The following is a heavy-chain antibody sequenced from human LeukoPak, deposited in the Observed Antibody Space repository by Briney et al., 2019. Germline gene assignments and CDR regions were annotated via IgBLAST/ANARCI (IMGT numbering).Heavy chain of an antibody. CDR2: ISRSGSTK. V-gene: IGHV3-48*01. CDR1: GFTFSSYT. CDR3: ARGASDTSGPKY. J-gene: IGHJ4*02. D-gene: IGHD6-19*01. Sequence: GGSLRLSCGASGFTFSSYTMNWVRQAPGKGLEWVSYISRSGSTKYYAESVKGRFTISRDNAKNSLYLQMNTLGAEDTAVYYCARGASDTSGPKYWGRGTLVTVSS.